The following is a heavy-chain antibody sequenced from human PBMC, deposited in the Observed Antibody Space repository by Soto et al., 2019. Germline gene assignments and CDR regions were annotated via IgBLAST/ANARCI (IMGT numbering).Heavy chain of an antibody. D-gene: IGHD6-6*01. CDR3: ARVRQLVGYSYYYMDV. J-gene: IGHJ6*03. V-gene: IGHV1-8*01. CDR2: MNPNSGNT. Sequence: ASVKVSCKASGYTFTSYDINWVRQATGQGLEWMGWMNPNSGNTGYAQKFQGRVTMTRNTSISTAYMELSSLRSEDTAVYYCARVRQLVGYSYYYMDVWGKGTTVTVSS. CDR1: GYTFTSYD.